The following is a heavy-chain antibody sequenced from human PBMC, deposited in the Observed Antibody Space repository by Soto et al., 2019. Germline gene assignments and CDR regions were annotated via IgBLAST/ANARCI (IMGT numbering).Heavy chain of an antibody. V-gene: IGHV2-5*02. CDR2: IYWDDDK. CDR3: AHRKKTVTVATYFDY. CDR1: GFSLTTSGEG. Sequence: QITLRESGPALVKPTQTLTLTCTFSGFSLTTSGEGVGWIRQPPGKAPEWLALIYWDDDKRYSPSLKNRLTISGDTSRSQVVLTMTNMDTVDTATYYCAHRKKTVTVATYFDYWGQGTLVTVSS. D-gene: IGHD1-1*01. J-gene: IGHJ4*02.